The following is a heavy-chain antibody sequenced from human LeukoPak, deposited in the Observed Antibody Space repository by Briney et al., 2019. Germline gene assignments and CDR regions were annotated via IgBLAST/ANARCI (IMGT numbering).Heavy chain of an antibody. CDR3: ARAMDV. CDR2: IKQDGSEK. Sequence: GGSLRLSCAASGFTFSSYAMSWVCQAPGKGLEWVANIKQDGSEKYYVHSVKGRFTVSRDNAKNSLYLQMNSLRAEDTAVYYCARAMDVWGQGTTVTVSS. CDR1: GFTFSSYA. J-gene: IGHJ6*02. V-gene: IGHV3-7*01.